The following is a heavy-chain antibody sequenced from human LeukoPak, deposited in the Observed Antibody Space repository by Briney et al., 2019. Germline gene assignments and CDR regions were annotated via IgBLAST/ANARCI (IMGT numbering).Heavy chain of an antibody. J-gene: IGHJ4*02. CDR3: ARDGSSSQNFDY. D-gene: IGHD6-6*01. Sequence: ASVKVSCKAFGYTFTGYYMHWVRQAPGQGLEWMGWINPNSGGTHYAQKFQGRVTMTRDTSISTAYMELSRLRSDDTAVYYCARDGSSSQNFDYWGQGTLVTVSS. CDR1: GYTFTGYY. CDR2: INPNSGGT. V-gene: IGHV1-2*02.